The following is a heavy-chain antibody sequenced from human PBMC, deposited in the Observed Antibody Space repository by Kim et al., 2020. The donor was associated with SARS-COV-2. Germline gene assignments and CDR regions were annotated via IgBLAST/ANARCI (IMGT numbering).Heavy chain of an antibody. Sequence: GGSLRLSCAASGFSFSDLYMDWVRQAPGKGLEWVGRIRNKANSYTTEYAASVKGRFTISRDDSKNSLYLQMNSLKTEDTAVYYCVRETGPLGYCSGGSCYYPFDYWGRGTLVTVSS. D-gene: IGHD2-15*01. CDR2: IRNKANSYTT. CDR1: GFSFSDLY. V-gene: IGHV3-72*01. CDR3: VRETGPLGYCSGGSCYYPFDY. J-gene: IGHJ4*02.